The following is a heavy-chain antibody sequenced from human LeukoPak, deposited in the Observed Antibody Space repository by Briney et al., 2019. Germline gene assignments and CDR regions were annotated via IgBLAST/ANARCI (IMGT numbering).Heavy chain of an antibody. D-gene: IGHD1-26*01. J-gene: IGHJ4*02. Sequence: GGSLRLSCAASGFTFSTYSMNWVRQAPGKGLEWVSSSSSTYIYYADSLKGRFTISRDNAKNSLYLQMNSLRAEDTAIYYCARDNYSGSRYFDHWGQGTLVTVSS. CDR3: ARDNYSGSRYFDH. CDR1: GFTFSTYS. V-gene: IGHV3-21*01. CDR2: SSSTYI.